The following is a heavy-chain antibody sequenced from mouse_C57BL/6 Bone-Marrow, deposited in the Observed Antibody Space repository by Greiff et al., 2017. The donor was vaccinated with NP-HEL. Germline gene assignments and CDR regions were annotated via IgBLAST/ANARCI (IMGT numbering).Heavy chain of an antibody. Sequence: EVKLMESGGGLVQPGGSLKLSCAASGFTFSDYGMAWVRQAPRKGPEWVAFISNLAYSIYYADTVTGRFTISRENAKNTLYLEMSSLRSEDTAMYYCARRRYYGSYWYFDVWGTGTTVTVSS. CDR1: GFTFSDYG. CDR3: ARRRYYGSYWYFDV. CDR2: ISNLAYSI. V-gene: IGHV5-15*04. D-gene: IGHD1-1*01. J-gene: IGHJ1*03.